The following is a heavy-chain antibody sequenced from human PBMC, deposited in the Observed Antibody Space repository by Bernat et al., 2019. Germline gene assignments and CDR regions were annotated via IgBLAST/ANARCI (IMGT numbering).Heavy chain of an antibody. J-gene: IGHJ4*02. V-gene: IGHV3-33*01. Sequence: QVQLVESGGGVVQPGRSLRLSCAAFGFPFSTYGMHWVRQAPGKGLEWVAVIWYDGSNKYYADSVKGRFTISRDNSKNTLYLQMNGLSAADTAVYYCARAAVIRGIAALEVDYWGQGTLVTVSS. D-gene: IGHD6-25*01. CDR2: IWYDGSNK. CDR1: GFPFSTYG. CDR3: ARAAVIRGIAALEVDY.